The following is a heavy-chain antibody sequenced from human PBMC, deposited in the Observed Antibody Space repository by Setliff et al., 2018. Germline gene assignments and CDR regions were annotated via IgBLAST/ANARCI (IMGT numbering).Heavy chain of an antibody. J-gene: IGHJ3*02. D-gene: IGHD3-16*01. Sequence: PGGSLRLSCAASGFTFSNAWMSWVRQAPGKGLEWVGRIKTRTDGETTDQAAPVKGRFTVSRDDSKNTLYLHMNSLKTEDTAMYYCTGGGHAFDIWGQGTMVTVSS. CDR2: IKTRTDGETT. CDR3: TGGGHAFDI. CDR1: GFTFSNAW. V-gene: IGHV3-15*01.